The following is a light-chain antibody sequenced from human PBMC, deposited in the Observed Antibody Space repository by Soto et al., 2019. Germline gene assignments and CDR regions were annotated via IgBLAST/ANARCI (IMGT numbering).Light chain of an antibody. CDR1: QSISKW. J-gene: IGKJ4*01. CDR3: QQYDSYCPLT. V-gene: IGKV1-5*01. CDR2: DAS. Sequence: DIHMTQSPSTLSASVEDRVTLTCRASQSISKWLAWYQQKPGTVSKLLIYDASNLESGVPSRFSGSGSGTQFTLTISSRQPDAFATYCGQQYDSYCPLTVGGGTKVEI.